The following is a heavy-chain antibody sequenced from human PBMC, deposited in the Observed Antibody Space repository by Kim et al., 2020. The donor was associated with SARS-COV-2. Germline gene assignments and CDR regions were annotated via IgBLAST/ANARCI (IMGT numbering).Heavy chain of an antibody. CDR3: ARDHGVVVVPAAPYYYYYGMDV. V-gene: IGHV3-7*01. CDR2: IKQDGSEK. CDR1: GFTFSSYW. J-gene: IGHJ6*02. Sequence: GGSLRLSCAASGFTFSSYWMSWVRQAPGKGLEWVANIKQDGSEKYYVDSVKGRFTISRDNAKNSLYLQMNSLRAEDTAVYYCARDHGVVVVPAAPYYYYYGMDVWGQGTTVTVSS. D-gene: IGHD2-2*01.